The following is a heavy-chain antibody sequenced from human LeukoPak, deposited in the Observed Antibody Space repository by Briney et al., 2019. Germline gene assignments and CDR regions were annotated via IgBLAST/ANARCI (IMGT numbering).Heavy chain of an antibody. Sequence: SETLSLTCTVSGGSISNYYWSWIRQPPGKGLEWIGYIYYSGSTNYNPSLKSRVTMSVDTSKNQFSLKLSSVTAADTAVYYCARDRYYYGSGKEGWFDPWGQGTLVTVSS. J-gene: IGHJ5*02. CDR2: IYYSGST. CDR1: GGSISNYY. V-gene: IGHV4-59*12. CDR3: ARDRYYYGSGKEGWFDP. D-gene: IGHD3-10*01.